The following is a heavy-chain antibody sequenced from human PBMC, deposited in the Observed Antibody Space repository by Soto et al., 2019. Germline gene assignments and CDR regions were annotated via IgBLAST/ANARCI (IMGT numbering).Heavy chain of an antibody. D-gene: IGHD3-3*01. CDR2: IYYSGST. CDR3: ARAAYDFWSGYLRGNWFDP. CDR1: GGSISSGDYY. Sequence: PSETLSLTCTVSGGSISSGDYYWSWIRQPPGKGLEWIGYIYYSGSTYYNPSLKSRVTISVDTFKNQFSLKLSSVTAADTAVYYCARAAYDFWSGYLRGNWFDPWGQGALVTVSS. V-gene: IGHV4-30-4*01. J-gene: IGHJ5*02.